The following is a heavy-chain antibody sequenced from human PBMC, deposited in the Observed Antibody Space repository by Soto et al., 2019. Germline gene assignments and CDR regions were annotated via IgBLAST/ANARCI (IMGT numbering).Heavy chain of an antibody. D-gene: IGHD1-26*01. CDR1: GGTFSSYA. J-gene: IGHJ5*02. Sequence: GASVKVSCKASGGTFSSYAISWVRQAPGQGLEWMGGIIPIFGTANYAQKFQGRVTITADESTSTAYMELSSLRSEDTAVYYCARDRSGSYLDVVIGWFDPWGQGTLVTVSS. CDR3: ARDRSGSYLDVVIGWFDP. CDR2: IIPIFGTA. V-gene: IGHV1-69*13.